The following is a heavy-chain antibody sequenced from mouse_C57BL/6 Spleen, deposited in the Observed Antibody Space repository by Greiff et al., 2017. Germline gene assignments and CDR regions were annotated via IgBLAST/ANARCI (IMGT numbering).Heavy chain of an antibody. J-gene: IGHJ4*01. CDR3: ARQDSSGRGAMDY. CDR1: GYTFTSYW. D-gene: IGHD3-2*02. V-gene: IGHV1-59*01. CDR2: IDPSDSYT. Sequence: QVQLQQPGAELVRPGTSVKLSCKASGYTFTSYWMHWVKQRPGQGLEWIGVIDPSDSYTNYNQKFKGKATLTVDTSSSTAYMQLSSLTSEDSAVYYCARQDSSGRGAMDYWGQGTSVTVSS.